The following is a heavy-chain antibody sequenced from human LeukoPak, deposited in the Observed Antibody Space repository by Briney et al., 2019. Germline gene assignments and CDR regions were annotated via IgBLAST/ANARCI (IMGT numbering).Heavy chain of an antibody. J-gene: IGHJ4*02. CDR3: ARNPGYSSSWYDY. D-gene: IGHD6-13*01. CDR1: GGSFSGYY. CDR2: IYTSGST. V-gene: IGHV4-59*10. Sequence: SETLSLTCAVYGGSFSGYYWSWIRQPPGKGLEWIGRIYTSGSTDYNPSLKSRVTMSVDTSKNQFSLKLSSVTAADTAVYYCARNPGYSSSWYDYWGQGTLVTVSS.